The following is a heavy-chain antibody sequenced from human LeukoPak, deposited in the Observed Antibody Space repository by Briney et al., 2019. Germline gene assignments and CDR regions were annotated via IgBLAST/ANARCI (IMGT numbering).Heavy chain of an antibody. D-gene: IGHD6-19*01. CDR2: IIPIFGTA. Sequence: SVKASCKASGSTFSSYAISWMRQAPGQGLEWMGGIIPIFGTANYAQKFQGRVTITADESTSTAYMELSSLRSEDTAVYYCARSGVAVAGTRLDYWGQGTLVTVSS. CDR3: ARSGVAVAGTRLDY. V-gene: IGHV1-69*13. J-gene: IGHJ4*02. CDR1: GSTFSSYA.